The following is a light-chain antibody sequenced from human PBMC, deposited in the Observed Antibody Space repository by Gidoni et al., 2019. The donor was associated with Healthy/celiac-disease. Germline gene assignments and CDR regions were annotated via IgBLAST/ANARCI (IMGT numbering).Light chain of an antibody. V-gene: IGKV1-39*01. Sequence: DIQVTHSPSSLSASVGDRVNITCRASQSISSYLNWYQQKPGKAPKLLIYAASSLQSGVPSRFSGSGSGTDFTLTISSLQPEDFATYYCQQSYSTPRTFGQGTKVEIK. CDR2: AAS. CDR3: QQSYSTPRT. J-gene: IGKJ1*01. CDR1: QSISSY.